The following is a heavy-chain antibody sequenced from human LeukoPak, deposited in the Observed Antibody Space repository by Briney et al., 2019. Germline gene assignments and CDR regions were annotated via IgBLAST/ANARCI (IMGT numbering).Heavy chain of an antibody. J-gene: IGHJ6*02. Sequence: ASVKVSCKASGYTFTSYGISWVRQAPGQGLEWMGWISAYNGNTNYAQKLQGRVTMTTDTSTSTAYMELRSLRSDDTAVYYCARYDILAGYYYGMDVWGQGTTVTVSS. CDR3: ARYDILAGYYYGMDV. CDR1: GYTFTSYG. V-gene: IGHV1-18*01. D-gene: IGHD3-9*01. CDR2: ISAYNGNT.